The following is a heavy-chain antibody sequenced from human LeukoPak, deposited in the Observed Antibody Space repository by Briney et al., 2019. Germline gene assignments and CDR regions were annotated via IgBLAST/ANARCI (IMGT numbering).Heavy chain of an antibody. Sequence: GGSLRLSCAASGFTFSSYGMHWVRQAPGKGLEWVAVIWYDGSNKYYADSVKGRFTISRDNSKNTLYLQMNSLGAEDTAVYYCAVRGADFDYWGQGTLVTVSS. CDR3: AVRGADFDY. J-gene: IGHJ4*02. CDR2: IWYDGSNK. CDR1: GFTFSSYG. D-gene: IGHD3-10*01. V-gene: IGHV3-33*01.